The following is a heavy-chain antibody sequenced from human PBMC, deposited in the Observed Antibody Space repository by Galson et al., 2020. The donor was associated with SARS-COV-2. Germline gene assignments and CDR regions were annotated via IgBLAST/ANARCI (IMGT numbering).Heavy chain of an antibody. V-gene: IGHV5-51*01. D-gene: IGHD3-22*01. CDR2: IYPGDSDT. CDR3: ARQEDYAVSSGYYYYLDY. J-gene: IGHJ4*02. CDR1: GYSFSTYW. Sequence: GESLKISCKASGYSFSTYWIRWVRQMPGKGLEWMGIIYPGDSDTSYSPSFQGQVTISADKSISTAYLQWSSLKASDTAMYFCARQEDYAVSSGYYYYLDYGGQGTLVTVSS.